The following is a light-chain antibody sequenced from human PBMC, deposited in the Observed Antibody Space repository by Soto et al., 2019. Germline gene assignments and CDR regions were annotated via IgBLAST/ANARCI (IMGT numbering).Light chain of an antibody. CDR3: QQSYGTPRT. Sequence: DIQMTQSPSSLSAPVGDRVTITCRASQSISSYLNWYQQKPGNAPNLLIYAASSLQSGVPSRFSGSGSGTDFTLTISSLLPEDFATYYCQQSYGTPRTFGQGTQVDIK. CDR2: AAS. CDR1: QSISSY. J-gene: IGKJ1*01. V-gene: IGKV1-39*01.